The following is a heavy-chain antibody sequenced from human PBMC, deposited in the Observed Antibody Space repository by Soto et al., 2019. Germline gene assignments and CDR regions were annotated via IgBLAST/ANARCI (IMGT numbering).Heavy chain of an antibody. CDR1: GGSFSGYY. D-gene: IGHD6-19*01. Sequence: SETLSLTCAVYGGSFSGYYWSWIRQPPGKGLEWIGEINHSGSTNYNPSLKSRVTISVDTSKNQFSLKLSPVTAADTAVYYCARGGLNSSGWYLGYYYYGMDVWGQGTTVTVSS. CDR2: INHSGST. V-gene: IGHV4-34*01. J-gene: IGHJ6*02. CDR3: ARGGLNSSGWYLGYYYYGMDV.